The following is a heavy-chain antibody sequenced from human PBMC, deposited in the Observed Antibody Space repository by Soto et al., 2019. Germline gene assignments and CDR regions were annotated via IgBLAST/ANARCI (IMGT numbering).Heavy chain of an antibody. CDR1: GYSFTSYW. D-gene: IGHD2-15*01. Sequence: GESLKISCKASGYSFTSYWIGWVRQMPGKGLEWMGIIYPGDSDTRYSPSFQGQVTISADKSINTAYLQWSSLKASDTAMYFCARVYCSGGSCYSAYYYGMDVWGQGTTVTVSS. CDR2: IYPGDSDT. CDR3: ARVYCSGGSCYSAYYYGMDV. J-gene: IGHJ6*02. V-gene: IGHV5-51*01.